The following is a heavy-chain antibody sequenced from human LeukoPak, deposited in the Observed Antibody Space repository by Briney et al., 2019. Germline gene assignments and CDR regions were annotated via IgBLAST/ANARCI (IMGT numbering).Heavy chain of an antibody. Sequence: SETLSLTCAGSGGAFTGYYLSRIRQPPGKGLEWIGEINHSGATNYNPSLKSRVTISVDTSKNQFSLRLTSVSAADTGVYYCATPTRGGIAVTGTFGHWGQGTQVTVSS. CDR1: GGAFTGYY. D-gene: IGHD6-19*01. CDR3: ATPTRGGIAVTGTFGH. J-gene: IGHJ4*02. CDR2: INHSGAT. V-gene: IGHV4-34*01.